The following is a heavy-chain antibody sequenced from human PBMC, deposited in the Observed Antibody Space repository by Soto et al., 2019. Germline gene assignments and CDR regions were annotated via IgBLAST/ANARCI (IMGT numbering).Heavy chain of an antibody. CDR2: IYSGGST. J-gene: IGHJ3*02. D-gene: IGHD6-13*01. CDR3: ARAGSSSWFVLDAFDI. CDR1: GFTVSSNY. Sequence: EVQLVESGGGLVQPGGSLRLSCAASGFTVSSNYMSWVRQAPGKGLEWVSVIYSGGSTYYADSVKGRFTISRHNSKNTLYLQMNSLRAEDTAVYYCARAGSSSWFVLDAFDIGGQGTMVTVAS. V-gene: IGHV3-53*04.